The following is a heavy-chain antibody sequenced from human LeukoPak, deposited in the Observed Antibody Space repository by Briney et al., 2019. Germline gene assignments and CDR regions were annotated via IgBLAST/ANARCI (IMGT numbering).Heavy chain of an antibody. J-gene: IGHJ6*03. D-gene: IGHD3-3*01. CDR2: ISYDGSNK. CDR1: GFTFSSYA. V-gene: IGHV3-30-3*01. Sequence: GGSLRLSCAASGFTFSSYAMHWVRKAPGKGLEWVAVISYDGSNKYYADSVKGRFTISRDNSKNTLYLQMNSLRAEDTAVYYCARGARITIFGVVIQDYYYYMDVWGKGTTVTVSS. CDR3: ARGARITIFGVVIQDYYYYMDV.